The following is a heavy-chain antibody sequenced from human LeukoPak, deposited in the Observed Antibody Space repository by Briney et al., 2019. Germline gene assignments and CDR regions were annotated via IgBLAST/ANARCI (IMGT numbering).Heavy chain of an antibody. D-gene: IGHD6-6*01. CDR1: GFTFSSYA. CDR2: ISYDGSNK. J-gene: IGHJ6*02. V-gene: IGHV3-30-3*01. Sequence: GGSLRLSCAASGFTFSSYAMSWVRQAPGKGLEWVAVISYDGSNKYYADSVKGRFTISRDNSKNTLYLQMNSLRAEDMAVYYCAREPPLVHYYYYGMDVWGQGTTVTVSS. CDR3: AREPPLVHYYYYGMDV.